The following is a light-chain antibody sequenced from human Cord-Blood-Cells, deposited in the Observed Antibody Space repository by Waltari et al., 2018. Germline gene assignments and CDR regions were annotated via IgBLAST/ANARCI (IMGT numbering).Light chain of an antibody. J-gene: IGKJ3*01. CDR1: QDISNY. CDR2: DAS. Sequence: DIQMTQSPSSLSASVGDSVPITCQASQDISNYLNWYQQKPGKAPKLLIYDASNLETGVPSRFSGSGSGTDFTFTISSLQPEDIATYYCQQYDNLFTFGPGTKVDIK. CDR3: QQYDNLFT. V-gene: IGKV1-33*01.